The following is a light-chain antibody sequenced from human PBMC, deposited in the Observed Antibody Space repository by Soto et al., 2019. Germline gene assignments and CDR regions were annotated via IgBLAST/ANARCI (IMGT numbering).Light chain of an antibody. CDR2: DAS. J-gene: IGKJ2*01. Sequence: PGERATLSCGASQRVSSSYLAWYQQKPGLAPRLLIYDASSRATGIPYRFSGSGSGTDFTLTISRLEPEDFAVYYCQQYGSSPYTFGQGTKLEIK. V-gene: IGKV3D-20*01. CDR3: QQYGSSPYT. CDR1: QRVSSSY.